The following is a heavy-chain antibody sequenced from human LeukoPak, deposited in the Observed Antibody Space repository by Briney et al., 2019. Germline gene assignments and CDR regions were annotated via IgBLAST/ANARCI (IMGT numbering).Heavy chain of an antibody. V-gene: IGHV5-51*01. J-gene: IGHJ4*02. D-gene: IGHD1-14*01. CDR1: GYSSTNYW. Sequence: GESLKISCKGSGYSSTNYWIGWVRPMPGKGLEWMGIIYPGDSNLRYSPSFQGQVTISVDKSISTAYLQWASLKASDTAMYYCVRRRGTAPSTAGDYWAQGTQVTVSS. CDR2: IYPGDSNL. CDR3: VRRRGTAPSTAGDY.